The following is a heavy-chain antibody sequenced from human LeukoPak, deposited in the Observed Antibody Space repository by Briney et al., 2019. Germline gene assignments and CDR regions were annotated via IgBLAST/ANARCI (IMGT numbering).Heavy chain of an antibody. V-gene: IGHV1-18*04. D-gene: IGHD6-13*01. Sequence: GASVKVSCKASGYTFTSYYMHWVRQAPGQGLEWMGWISAYNGNTNYAQKLQGRVTMTTDTSTSTAYMELRSLRSDDTAVYYCARGFRSSSWREIDAFDIWGQGTMVTASS. CDR1: GYTFTSYY. J-gene: IGHJ3*02. CDR3: ARGFRSSSWREIDAFDI. CDR2: ISAYNGNT.